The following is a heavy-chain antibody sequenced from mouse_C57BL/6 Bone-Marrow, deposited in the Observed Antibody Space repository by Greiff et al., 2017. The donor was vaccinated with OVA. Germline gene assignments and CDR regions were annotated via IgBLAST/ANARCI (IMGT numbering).Heavy chain of an antibody. CDR1: GFNIKNTY. D-gene: IGHD1-1*01. Sequence: VQLQQSVAELVRPGASVKLSCTASGFNIKNTYMHWVKQRPEQGLEWIGRIDPANGNTKYAPKFQGKATITADTSSNTAYLQLRSLTSEDTAIYYCAPHYSSSYWYFDVWGTGTTVTVSS. CDR2: IDPANGNT. CDR3: APHYSSSYWYFDV. V-gene: IGHV14-3*01. J-gene: IGHJ1*03.